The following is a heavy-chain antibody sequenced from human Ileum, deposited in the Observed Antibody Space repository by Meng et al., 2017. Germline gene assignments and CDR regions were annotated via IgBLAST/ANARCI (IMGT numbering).Heavy chain of an antibody. V-gene: IGHV4-4*07. Sequence: SETLSLTCTVSGGSISTYYWSWIRQSAGKGLEWIGRIYTSGITNYNPSLKSRVTMSVDTSKKQFSLKLSSVTAADTAMYYCVAAYGSESYYNPFFYWGQGTLVTVSS. CDR3: VAAYGSESYYNPFFY. J-gene: IGHJ4*02. D-gene: IGHD3-10*01. CDR1: GGSISTYY. CDR2: IYTSGIT.